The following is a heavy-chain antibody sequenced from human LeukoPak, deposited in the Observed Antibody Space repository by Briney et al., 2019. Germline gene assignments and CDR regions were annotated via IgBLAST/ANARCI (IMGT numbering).Heavy chain of an antibody. V-gene: IGHV3-23*01. D-gene: IGHD3-10*01. CDR2: ISGSGGST. CDR3: AKPLWFRELTSTSFDY. CDR1: GFTFSSYA. Sequence: GGSLRLSCAASGFTFSSYAMSWVRQAPGKGLGWVSAISGSGGSTYYADSVKGRFTISRDNSKNTLYLQMNSLRAEDTAVYYCAKPLWFRELTSTSFDYWGQGTLVTVCS. J-gene: IGHJ4*02.